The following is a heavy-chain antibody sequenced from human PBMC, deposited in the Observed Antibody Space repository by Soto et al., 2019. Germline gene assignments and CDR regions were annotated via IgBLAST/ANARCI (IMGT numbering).Heavy chain of an antibody. CDR3: DRDDLYFVVVIPVDY. CDR1: GGSFSGYY. V-gene: IGHV4-34*01. J-gene: IGHJ4*02. D-gene: IGHD3-3*01. Sequence: PLEILSFTCAVYGGSFSGYYWSWIRQPPGKGLEWIGEINHSGSTNYNPSLKSRVTISVDTSKNQFSLKLSSVTAADTAVYYCDRDDLYFVVVIPVDYWSQCTRVTVSS. CDR2: INHSGST.